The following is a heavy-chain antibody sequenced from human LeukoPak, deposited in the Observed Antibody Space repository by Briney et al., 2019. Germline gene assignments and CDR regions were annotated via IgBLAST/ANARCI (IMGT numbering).Heavy chain of an antibody. CDR3: ARLLRAAFDI. D-gene: IGHD3-22*01. CDR1: GYTFTGYY. CDR2: INPNSGGT. J-gene: IGHJ3*02. Sequence: ASVKVSCKASGYTFTGYYMHCVRQTPGQGLEWVGWINPNSGGTNYAQTFQGRFTMTRDTSISTAYMELSRLRSDDTAGYYCARLLRAAFDIWGQGTMVTVSS. V-gene: IGHV1-2*02.